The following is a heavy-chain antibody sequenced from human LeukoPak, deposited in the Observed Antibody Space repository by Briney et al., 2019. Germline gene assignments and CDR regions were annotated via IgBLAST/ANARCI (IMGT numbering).Heavy chain of an antibody. J-gene: IGHJ4*02. Sequence: PGGSLRLSCAASGFTFSSYAMSWVRQAPGKGLEWVSAISGSGGSTYYADSVKGRFTISRDNSKNTLYLQMNSLRAEDTVVYYCAKGPYYYGSGSTHSEYYFDYWGQGTLVTVSS. CDR2: ISGSGGST. CDR3: AKGPYYYGSGSTHSEYYFDY. V-gene: IGHV3-23*01. CDR1: GFTFSSYA. D-gene: IGHD3-10*01.